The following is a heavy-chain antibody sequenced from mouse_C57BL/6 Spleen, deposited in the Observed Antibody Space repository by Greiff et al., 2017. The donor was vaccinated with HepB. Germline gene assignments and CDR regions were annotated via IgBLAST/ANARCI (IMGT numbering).Heavy chain of an antibody. Sequence: EVMLVESGGGLVKPGGSLKLSCAASGFTFSDYGMHWVRQAPEKGLEWVAYISSGSSTIYYADTVKGRFTISRDNAKNTLFLQMTSLRSEDTAMYYCARPNDYDGYAMDYWGQGTSVTVSS. V-gene: IGHV5-17*01. CDR1: GFTFSDYG. CDR3: ARPNDYDGYAMDY. CDR2: ISSGSSTI. D-gene: IGHD2-4*01. J-gene: IGHJ4*01.